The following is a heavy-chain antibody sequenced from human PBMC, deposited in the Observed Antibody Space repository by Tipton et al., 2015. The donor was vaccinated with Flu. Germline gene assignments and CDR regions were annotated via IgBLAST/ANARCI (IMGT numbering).Heavy chain of an antibody. CDR3: ARRSSDYGGNCFDY. D-gene: IGHD4-23*01. Sequence: TLSLTCDVSRYSISTGFYWGWLRQPPGRGLEWIGNIYRSGSSYSNPSLRSRVTISVDTSKNQFFLRLNSVTAADTAVYYCARRSSDYGGNCFDYWGQGTWSPSP. V-gene: IGHV4-38-2*01. CDR1: RYSISTGFY. CDR2: IYRSGSS. J-gene: IGHJ4*02.